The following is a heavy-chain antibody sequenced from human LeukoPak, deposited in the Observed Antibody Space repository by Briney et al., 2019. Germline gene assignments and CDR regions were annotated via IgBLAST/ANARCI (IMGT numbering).Heavy chain of an antibody. CDR2: INHSGST. CDR3: ARGRSVYYYMDV. Sequence: PSETLSLTCTVSGGSISSSSYYWGWIRQPPGKGLEWIGEINHSGSTNYNPSLKSRVTISVDTSKNQFSLKLSSVTAADTAVYYCARGRSVYYYMDVWGKGTTVTVSS. J-gene: IGHJ6*03. V-gene: IGHV4-39*07. CDR1: GGSISSSSYY.